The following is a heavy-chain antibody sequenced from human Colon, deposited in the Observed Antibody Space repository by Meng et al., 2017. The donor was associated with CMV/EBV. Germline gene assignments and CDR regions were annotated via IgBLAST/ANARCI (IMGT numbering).Heavy chain of an antibody. CDR2: IYYSGST. D-gene: IGHD5-24*01. Sequence: SETLSLTCTVSGGSVSSGSYYWSWIRQPPGKGLEWIGYIYYSGSTNYTPSLKSRVTISVDTSKNQFSLKLSSVTAADKAVYYCARYSTIVEMATIQFGGMDVWGQGTTVTVSS. V-gene: IGHV4-61*01. J-gene: IGHJ6*02. CDR3: ARYSTIVEMATIQFGGMDV. CDR1: GGSVSSGSYY.